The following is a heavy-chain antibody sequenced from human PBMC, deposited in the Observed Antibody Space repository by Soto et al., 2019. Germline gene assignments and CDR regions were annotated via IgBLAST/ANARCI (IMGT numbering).Heavy chain of an antibody. CDR3: ARDSYYMDV. CDR2: ISYSGST. V-gene: IGHV4-59*01. Sequence: SETLSLTCTVSGGSISSYYWSWIRQPPGKGLKWIGHISYSGSTNYNPSLKSRVTMSIDTSKNQFSLILSSVSAADTAVYYCARDSYYMDVWGKGTSVTVSS. J-gene: IGHJ6*03. CDR1: GGSISSYY.